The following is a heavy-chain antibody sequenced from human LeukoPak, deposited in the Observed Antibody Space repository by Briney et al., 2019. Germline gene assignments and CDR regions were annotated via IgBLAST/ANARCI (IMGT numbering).Heavy chain of an antibody. CDR3: ASPSYYYDSSGYLSMDV. Sequence: ASVTVSCKASGYTFTGYYMHWVRQAPGQGLEWMGWINPNSGGTNYAQKFQGRVTMTRDTSISTAYMELSRLRSDDTAVYYCASPSYYYDSSGYLSMDVWGKGTTVTVSS. CDR1: GYTFTGYY. CDR2: INPNSGGT. V-gene: IGHV1-2*02. D-gene: IGHD3-22*01. J-gene: IGHJ6*04.